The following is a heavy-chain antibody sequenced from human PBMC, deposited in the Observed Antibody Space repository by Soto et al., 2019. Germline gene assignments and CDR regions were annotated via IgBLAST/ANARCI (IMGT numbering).Heavy chain of an antibody. CDR2: INPSGGST. V-gene: IGHV1-46*03. Sequence: ASVKVSCKASGYTFTIYDMHWVRQAPGQGLEWMGIINPSGGSTSYAQKFQGRVTMTRDTSTSTVYMELSSLRSEDTAVYYCAAIYNWNDGPFDYWGQGTLVTVSS. CDR1: GYTFTIYD. D-gene: IGHD1-20*01. J-gene: IGHJ4*02. CDR3: AAIYNWNDGPFDY.